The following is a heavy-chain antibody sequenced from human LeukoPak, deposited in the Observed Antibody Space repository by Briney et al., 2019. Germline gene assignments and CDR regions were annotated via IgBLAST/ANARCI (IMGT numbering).Heavy chain of an antibody. CDR1: GGSISSGGYS. CDR3: ASRVVVVTGDYYYYYGMDV. CDR2: IYHSGST. V-gene: IGHV4-30-2*01. J-gene: IGHJ6*02. D-gene: IGHD2-21*02. Sequence: SETLSLTCAVSGGSISSGGYSWSWIRQPPGKGLEWIGYIYHSGSTYYNPSLKSRVTISVDRSKNQFSLKLSSVTAADTAVYYCASRVVVVTGDYYYYYGMDVWGQGTTVTVSS.